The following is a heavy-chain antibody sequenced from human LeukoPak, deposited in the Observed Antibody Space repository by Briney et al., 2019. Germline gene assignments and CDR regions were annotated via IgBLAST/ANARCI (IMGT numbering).Heavy chain of an antibody. CDR3: ARQLGSMVRGVINHDAFDI. Sequence: GESLKISCKGSGYGFTSYWIGWVRQMPGKGLEWMGIIYPGDSDTRYSPSFQGQVTISADKSISTAYLQWSSLKASDTAMYYCARQLGSMVRGVINHDAFDIWGQGTMVTVSS. V-gene: IGHV5-51*01. D-gene: IGHD3-10*01. CDR1: GYGFTSYW. CDR2: IYPGDSDT. J-gene: IGHJ3*02.